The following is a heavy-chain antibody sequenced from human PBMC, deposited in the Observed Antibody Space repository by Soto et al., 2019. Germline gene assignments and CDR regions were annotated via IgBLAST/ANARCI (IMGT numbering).Heavy chain of an antibody. CDR2: INTAGSTK. D-gene: IGHD2-2*01. V-gene: IGHV3-48*03. CDR3: ARAECSTPNCLTAYYSYGLDV. J-gene: IGHJ6*02. CDR1: GFTFSNFE. Sequence: VGSLRLSCAASGFTFSNFEMHWVRQAPGKGLEWVSYINTAGSTKYYAESVKGRFTISRDNARNSLFLQMNSLRAEDTAVYYCARAECSTPNCLTAYYSYGLDVWGQGTTVTVSS.